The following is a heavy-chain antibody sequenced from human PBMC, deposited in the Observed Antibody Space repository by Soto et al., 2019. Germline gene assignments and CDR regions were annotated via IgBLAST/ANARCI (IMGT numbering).Heavy chain of an antibody. CDR1: GGSFSGYY. D-gene: IGHD5-18*01. J-gene: IGHJ6*02. CDR2: IKHSGST. Sequence: QVQLQQWGAGLLKPSETLSLTCAVDGGSFSGYYWSWIRQPPGTGLAWIGEIKHSGSTNYNPSLKSRVTISVDTSKNQFSLKLSSVTAADTAVYYCVRGYSSKHEGYYGMDVWGQGTTVTVSS. CDR3: VRGYSSKHEGYYGMDV. V-gene: IGHV4-34*01.